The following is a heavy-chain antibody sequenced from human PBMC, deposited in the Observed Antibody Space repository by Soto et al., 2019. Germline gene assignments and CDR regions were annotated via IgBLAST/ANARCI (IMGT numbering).Heavy chain of an antibody. V-gene: IGHV2-26*01. Sequence: QVTLKESGPVVVKPTETLTLTCTVSGFSLNNARVAVSWIRQPPGKALEWLAHILSNDETSYNPSLRSRLTTSTYIAKSQVFLTMTHMDPEDAATYYCARGLAPKRYYFDSWGQGALVTVSS. CDR1: GFSLNNARVA. CDR2: ILSNDET. J-gene: IGHJ4*02. CDR3: ARGLAPKRYYFDS.